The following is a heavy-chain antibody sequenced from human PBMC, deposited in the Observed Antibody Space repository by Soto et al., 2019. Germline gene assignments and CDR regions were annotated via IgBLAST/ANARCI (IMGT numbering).Heavy chain of an antibody. CDR1: GFTFGFYW. D-gene: IGHD4-17*01. V-gene: IGHV3-7*03. Sequence: HPGGSLGLSCAASGFTFGFYWMTWFRQAPGKGLEWVANIKRDGSEQYYVDSVKGRFTISRDNAKNSVFLQMNSLRAVDTAIYYCARIRANDYEIDYWGQGTLVTVSS. J-gene: IGHJ4*02. CDR3: ARIRANDYEIDY. CDR2: IKRDGSEQ.